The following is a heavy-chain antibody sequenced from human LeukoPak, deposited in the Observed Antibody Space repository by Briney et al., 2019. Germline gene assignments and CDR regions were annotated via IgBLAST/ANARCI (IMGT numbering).Heavy chain of an antibody. Sequence: ASVKVSCKASGYTFTSFGISWVRQAPGQGLEWMGWMNPNSGNTGYAQKFQGRVTMTRNTSISTAYMELSSLRSEDTAVYYCARGMPYTNNWFDPWGQGTLVTVSS. J-gene: IGHJ5*02. CDR1: GYTFTSFG. CDR2: MNPNSGNT. D-gene: IGHD2-2*01. V-gene: IGHV1-8*02. CDR3: ARGMPYTNNWFDP.